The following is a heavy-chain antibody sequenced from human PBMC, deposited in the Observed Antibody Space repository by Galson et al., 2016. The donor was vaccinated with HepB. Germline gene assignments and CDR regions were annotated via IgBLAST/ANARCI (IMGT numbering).Heavy chain of an antibody. CDR1: GYRFHTYW. Sequence: QSGAEVKKPGESLRISCTGSGYRFHTYWIAWVRQMPGKGPEWMGMVFPTTSGTRYSPSLQGQVTISADKSTSTTYLQWSSLRASDTAMYYWARQTAEGSFDYWGQGTLVTVSS. CDR3: ARQTAEGSFDY. J-gene: IGHJ4*02. V-gene: IGHV5-51*01. CDR2: VFPTTSGT. D-gene: IGHD2-21*02.